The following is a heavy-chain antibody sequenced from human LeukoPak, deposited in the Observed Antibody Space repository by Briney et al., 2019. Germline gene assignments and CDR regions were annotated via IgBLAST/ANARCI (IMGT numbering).Heavy chain of an antibody. Sequence: TPSETLSLTCSVYGGSFSGYGWSWIRQPPGKGLEWIGEINHSGSTNYNPSLKTRVTISLDRSKDQFSLKLTSVTAADTAVYYCAREGYSSGPIDYWGQGTLVTVSS. CDR2: INHSGST. CDR3: AREGYSSGPIDY. D-gene: IGHD6-19*01. V-gene: IGHV4-34*01. CDR1: GGSFSGYG. J-gene: IGHJ4*02.